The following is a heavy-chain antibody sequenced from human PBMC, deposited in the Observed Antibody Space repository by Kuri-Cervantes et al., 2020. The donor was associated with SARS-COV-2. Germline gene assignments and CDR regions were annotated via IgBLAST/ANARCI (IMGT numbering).Heavy chain of an antibody. D-gene: IGHD3-3*01. CDR1: GYTFTSYY. CDR2: INPSGGST. V-gene: IGHV1-46*01. Sequence: ASVKVSCKASGYTFTSYYMHWVRQAPGQGLEWMGIINPSGGSTSYAQKFQGRVTMTEDTSTDTAYMELSSLRSEDTAVYYCATLWSGGDYWGQGTLVTVSS. CDR3: ATLWSGGDY. J-gene: IGHJ4*02.